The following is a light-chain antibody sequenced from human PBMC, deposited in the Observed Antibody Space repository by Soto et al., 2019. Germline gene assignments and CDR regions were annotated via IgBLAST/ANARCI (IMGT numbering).Light chain of an antibody. J-gene: IGKJ2*01. Sequence: EIVLTQSPGTLSLSPGERATLSCRASQSVSSSYLAWYQQKPGQAPRLLIYGASSRATGIPDRFSGSGSGTDFTLTIIRLEPEDFALYYCQQYGSSPPMYTFGQGTKLEIK. V-gene: IGKV3-20*01. CDR3: QQYGSSPPMYT. CDR1: QSVSSSY. CDR2: GAS.